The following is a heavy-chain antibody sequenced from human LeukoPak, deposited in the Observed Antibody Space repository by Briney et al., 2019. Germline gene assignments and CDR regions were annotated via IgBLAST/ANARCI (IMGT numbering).Heavy chain of an antibody. D-gene: IGHD3-22*01. Sequence: SETLSLTCTVSGDSTSNFYWNWIRQPPGKGLEWIGYIYYSGSTNYNPSLKSRVTISVGTSKNQFPLKLSSVTAADTAVYYCARYAYYDSSGYSGNAFDIWGQGTMVTVSS. CDR1: GDSTSNFY. J-gene: IGHJ3*02. CDR2: IYYSGST. V-gene: IGHV4-59*08. CDR3: ARYAYYDSSGYSGNAFDI.